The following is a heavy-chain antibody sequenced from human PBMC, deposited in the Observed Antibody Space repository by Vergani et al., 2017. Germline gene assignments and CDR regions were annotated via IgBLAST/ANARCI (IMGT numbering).Heavy chain of an antibody. Sequence: EVQLVESGGGLVKPGGSLRLSCAASGFTFSNAWMSWVRQAPGKGLEWVGRIKSKTDGGTTDYAAPVKGRFTISRDDSKNTLYLQMNSLRAEDTAVYYCAREGPPGGIFAYYYGMDVWGQGTTVTVSS. J-gene: IGHJ6*02. V-gene: IGHV3-15*01. D-gene: IGHD4-23*01. CDR3: AREGPPGGIFAYYYGMDV. CDR1: GFTFSNAW. CDR2: IKSKTDGGTT.